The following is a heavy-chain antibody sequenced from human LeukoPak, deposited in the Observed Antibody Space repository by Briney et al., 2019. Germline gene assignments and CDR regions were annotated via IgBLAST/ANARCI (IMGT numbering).Heavy chain of an antibody. CDR3: ARDQRPRYSYGSGGLEFDY. CDR1: GGSISSSSYY. CDR2: IYYSGST. Sequence: SETLSLTCTVSGGSISSSSYYWGWIRQPPGKGLEGIGSIYYSGSTYYNPSLKSRVTISVDTSKNQFSLKLSSVTAADTAVYYCARDQRPRYSYGSGGLEFDYWGQGTLVTVSS. D-gene: IGHD5-18*01. V-gene: IGHV4-39*07. J-gene: IGHJ4*02.